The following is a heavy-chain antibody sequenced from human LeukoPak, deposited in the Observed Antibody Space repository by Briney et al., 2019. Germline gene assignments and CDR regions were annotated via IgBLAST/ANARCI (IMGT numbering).Heavy chain of an antibody. CDR1: GFTFSSYA. J-gene: IGHJ6*03. CDR3: ARDGVRYYDSSGYSNYYYYMDV. D-gene: IGHD3-22*01. V-gene: IGHV3-23*01. CDR2: ISGSGGST. Sequence: PGGSLRLSCAASGFTFSSYAMSWVRQAPGKGLEWVSAISGSGGSTYYADSVKGRFTISRDNSKNTLYLQMNSLRSDDTAVYYCARDGVRYYDSSGYSNYYYYMDVWGKGTTVTVSS.